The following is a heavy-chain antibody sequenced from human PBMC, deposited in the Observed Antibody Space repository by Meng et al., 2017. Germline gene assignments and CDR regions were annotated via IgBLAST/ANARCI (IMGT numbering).Heavy chain of an antibody. CDR2: INHSGST. D-gene: IGHD3-9*01. V-gene: IGHV4-34*01. CDR3: ARGRYFDWLSYRYYFDY. Sequence: QGRRQRWGAGVFKPWETLSLACAVYGGSCSGYYGSWIRQPPGKGLEWIGEINHSGSTNYNPSLKSRVTISVDTSKNQFSLKLSSVTAADTAVYYCARGRYFDWLSYRYYFDYWGQGTLVTVSS. J-gene: IGHJ4*02. CDR1: GGSCSGYY.